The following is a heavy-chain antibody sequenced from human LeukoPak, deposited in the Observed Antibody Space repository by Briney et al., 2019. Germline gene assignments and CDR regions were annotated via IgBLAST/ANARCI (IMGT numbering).Heavy chain of an antibody. J-gene: IGHJ4*02. V-gene: IGHV3-72*01. CDR3: ASPQRFGQLFFYY. Sequence: GGSLRLSCAASGFTFSDHYMDWVRQAPGKGLEWIGRTKNKAHTYTTEYAASVKGRFTISRDDSKNSLYLQMNSPKTEDTAVYYCASPQRFGQLFFYYWGQGTPVTVSS. CDR2: TKNKAHTYTT. D-gene: IGHD3-10*01. CDR1: GFTFSDHY.